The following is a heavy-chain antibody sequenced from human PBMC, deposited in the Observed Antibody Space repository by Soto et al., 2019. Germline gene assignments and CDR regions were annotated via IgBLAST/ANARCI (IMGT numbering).Heavy chain of an antibody. CDR2: INAGNGNT. D-gene: IGHD6-19*01. V-gene: IGHV1-3*01. CDR3: ARGGSGWYNFDY. Sequence: GASVKASCKASGYTFTSYAMHWVRHAPGQRLECMGWINAGNGNTKYSQKFQGRVTITRDTSASTAYMELSSLRSEDTAVYYCARGGSGWYNFDYWGQGTLVTVSS. J-gene: IGHJ4*02. CDR1: GYTFTSYA.